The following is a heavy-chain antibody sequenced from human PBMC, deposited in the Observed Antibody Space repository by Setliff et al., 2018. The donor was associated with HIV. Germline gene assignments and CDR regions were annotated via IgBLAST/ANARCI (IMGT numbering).Heavy chain of an antibody. D-gene: IGHD3-22*01. CDR1: GFAFTTNA. J-gene: IGHJ4*02. CDR3: AKELAASGLGYFDS. Sequence: LRLSCAASGFAFTTNAMGWVRQAPGKGLEWLSAISGSGHSTYYADFVRGRFIISRDNSKNTVYLQMNSLRAEDTAEYYCAKELAASGLGYFDSWGRGILVTVSS. V-gene: IGHV3-23*01. CDR2: ISGSGHST.